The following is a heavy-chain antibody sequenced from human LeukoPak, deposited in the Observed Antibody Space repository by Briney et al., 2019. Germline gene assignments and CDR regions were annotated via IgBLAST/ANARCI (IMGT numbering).Heavy chain of an antibody. CDR1: GGSFSGYY. J-gene: IGHJ5*02. V-gene: IGHV4-34*01. Sequence: SETLSLTCAVYGGSFSGYYWSWIRQPPGKGLEWIGEINHSGSTNYNPSLKSRVTISVDTSKNQFSLKLSSVTAADTAVYYCARGQSVARTGRWFDPWGQGTLVTVSS. D-gene: IGHD6-19*01. CDR3: ARGQSVARTGRWFDP. CDR2: INHSGST.